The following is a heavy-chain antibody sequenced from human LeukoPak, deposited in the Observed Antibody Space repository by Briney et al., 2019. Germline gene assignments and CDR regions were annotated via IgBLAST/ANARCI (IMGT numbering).Heavy chain of an antibody. CDR3: ARLFFVIDT. CDR2: VHYSGST. CDR1: GASISNSAYY. Sequence: SETLSLSCTVSGASISNSAYYWLWIRQPPGEGLECIGTVHYSGSTFYDPSLKSRVNISVDTSKNQFSLQLSSVTAADTAAYYCARLFFVIDTWGQGTLVTVSS. J-gene: IGHJ5*02. D-gene: IGHD3-3*01. V-gene: IGHV4-39*01.